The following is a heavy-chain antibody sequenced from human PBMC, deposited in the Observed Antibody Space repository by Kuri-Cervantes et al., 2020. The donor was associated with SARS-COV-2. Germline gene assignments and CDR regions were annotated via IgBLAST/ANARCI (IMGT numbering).Heavy chain of an antibody. J-gene: IGHJ6*02. V-gene: IGHV3-30-3*01. D-gene: IGHD4-17*01. Sequence: GESLKISCAASGFPFSSYAMHWVRQAPGKGLEWVAVVSYDGSNKYYADSVKGRFTISRDNAKNSLYLQMNSLRDEDTAVYYCARDLRPLELYYYYGMDVWGQGTTVTVSS. CDR1: GFPFSSYA. CDR2: VSYDGSNK. CDR3: ARDLRPLELYYYYGMDV.